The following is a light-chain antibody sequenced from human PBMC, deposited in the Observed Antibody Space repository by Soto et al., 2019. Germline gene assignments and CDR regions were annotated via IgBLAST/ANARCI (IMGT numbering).Light chain of an antibody. CDR1: SSDVGSYNL. Sequence: QSVLTQPASVSGSPGQSITISCIGTSSDVGSYNLVSWYQHHPGKAPKLMIYEGTKRPSGVSIRFSGSKSGNTASLTISGLQAEDEADYYCCSYAGSSRVFGGGTKVTVL. CDR2: EGT. CDR3: CSYAGSSRV. V-gene: IGLV2-23*01. J-gene: IGLJ2*01.